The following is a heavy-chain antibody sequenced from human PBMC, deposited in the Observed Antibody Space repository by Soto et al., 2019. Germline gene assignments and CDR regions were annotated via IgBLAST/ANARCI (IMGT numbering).Heavy chain of an antibody. D-gene: IGHD3-10*01. CDR3: ARGVSGVYYYYGMDV. Sequence: GVLRLSCAASGFTFSSYGMHWVRQAPGKGLEWVAVIWYDGSNKYYADSVKGRFTISRDNSKNTLYLQMNSLRAEDTAVYYCARGVSGVYYYYGMDVWGQGTTVTVSS. V-gene: IGHV3-33*01. CDR2: IWYDGSNK. CDR1: GFTFSSYG. J-gene: IGHJ6*02.